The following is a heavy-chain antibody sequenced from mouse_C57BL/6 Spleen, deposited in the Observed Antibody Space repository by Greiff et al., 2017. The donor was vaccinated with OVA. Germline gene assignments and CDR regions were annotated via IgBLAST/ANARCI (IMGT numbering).Heavy chain of an antibody. J-gene: IGHJ4*01. CDR1: GYTFTSYW. CDR3: ARGGSDYYAMDY. Sequence: QVQLQQPGTELVKPGASVKLSCKASGYTFTSYWLHWVKQRPGQGLEWIGNINPSNGGTNYNEKFKSKATLTVDKSSSTAYMQLSSLTSEDSAVYYCARGGSDYYAMDYWGQGTSVTVSS. V-gene: IGHV1-53*01. CDR2: INPSNGGT.